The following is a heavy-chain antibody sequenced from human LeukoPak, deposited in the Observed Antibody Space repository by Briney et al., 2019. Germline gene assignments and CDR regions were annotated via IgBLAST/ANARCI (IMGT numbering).Heavy chain of an antibody. J-gene: IGHJ3*02. CDR1: GGSFSGYY. Sequence: PSETLSLTCAVYGGSFSGYYWSWIRQPPGKGLEWNGEINHSGSTNYNPSLKSRVTISVDTSKNQFSLKLSSVTAADTAVYYCARRRRIVGATPGAFDIWGQGTMVTVSS. CDR2: INHSGST. CDR3: ARRRRIVGATPGAFDI. D-gene: IGHD1-26*01. V-gene: IGHV4-34*01.